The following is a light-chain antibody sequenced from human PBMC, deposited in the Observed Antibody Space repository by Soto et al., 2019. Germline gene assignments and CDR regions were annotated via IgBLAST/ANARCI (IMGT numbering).Light chain of an antibody. CDR1: SSNIGSNA. J-gene: IGLJ2*01. Sequence: QSVLTQPPSASGTPGQRVNISCSGSSSNIGSNAVYWYQQLPGTAPTLLIYSNNQRPSGVPDRFSGSKSGTSASLAISGLQSEDEADYYCAAWDVSLNDVVFGGGTKLTVL. V-gene: IGLV1-44*01. CDR2: SNN. CDR3: AAWDVSLNDVV.